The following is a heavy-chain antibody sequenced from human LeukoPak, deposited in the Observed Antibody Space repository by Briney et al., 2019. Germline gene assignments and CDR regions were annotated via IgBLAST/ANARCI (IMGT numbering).Heavy chain of an antibody. Sequence: PSETLSLTCAVYGGSFSGYYWSWIRQPPGKGLEWIGEINHSGSTNYNPSLKSRVTISVDTSKNQFSLKLSSVTAADTAVYYCARTDYDFWSGYYWWWFDPWGQGTLVTVSS. CDR3: ARTDYDFWSGYYWWWFDP. V-gene: IGHV4-34*01. J-gene: IGHJ5*02. CDR2: INHSGST. CDR1: GGSFSGYY. D-gene: IGHD3-3*01.